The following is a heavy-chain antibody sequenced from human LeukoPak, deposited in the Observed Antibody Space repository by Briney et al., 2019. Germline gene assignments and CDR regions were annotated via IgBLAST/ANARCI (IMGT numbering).Heavy chain of an antibody. V-gene: IGHV3-33*01. CDR3: ARGRGLTYFDY. CDR2: IWYDGSNK. D-gene: IGHD2-21*01. CDR1: GFTFSSYG. Sequence: PGGSLRLSCAASGFTFSSYGMHWVRQAPGKGLEWVAVIWYDGSNKYYADSVKGRFTISRDNSKNTLYLQMNSLRAEDTAVYYCARGRGLTYFDYWGQGTLVTVSS. J-gene: IGHJ4*02.